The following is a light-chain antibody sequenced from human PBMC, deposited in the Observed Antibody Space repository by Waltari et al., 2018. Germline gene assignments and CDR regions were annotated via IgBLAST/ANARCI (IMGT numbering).Light chain of an antibody. CDR1: QSVSSNY. Sequence: EIVLAQSPGTLSLSPGERATLSCRASQSVSSNYLVWYQQRPGQAPRLLIYGASSRATGIPDRVSGSGSGTDFTLTISRLEPEDFAVYYCQQYGSSPPYTFGQGTKLEIK. V-gene: IGKV3-20*01. CDR2: GAS. CDR3: QQYGSSPPYT. J-gene: IGKJ2*01.